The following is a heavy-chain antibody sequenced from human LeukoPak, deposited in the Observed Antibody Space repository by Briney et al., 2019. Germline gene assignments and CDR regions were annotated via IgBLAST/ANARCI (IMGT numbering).Heavy chain of an antibody. Sequence: GGSLRLSCAASGFTFDDYGMSWVRQAPGKGLEWVSIIYSGGSTYYADSVKGRFTISRDNSKNTLFLQMNSLRADDTAVYYCARAMNGDSYFDYWGQGTLVTVSS. J-gene: IGHJ4*02. CDR3: ARAMNGDSYFDY. V-gene: IGHV3-53*01. CDR1: GFTFDDYG. CDR2: IYSGGST. D-gene: IGHD4-17*01.